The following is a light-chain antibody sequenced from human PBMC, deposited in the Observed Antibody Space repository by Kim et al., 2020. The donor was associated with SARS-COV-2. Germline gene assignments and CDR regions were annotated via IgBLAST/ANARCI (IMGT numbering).Light chain of an antibody. J-gene: IGKJ4*01. CDR2: DAS. CDR3: QQRSNWPLT. CDR1: QSVSSY. Sequence: LSPGERATRACRASQSVSSYLAWYQQKPGQAPRLLIYDASNRATGIPARFSGSGSGTDFTLTISSLEPEDFAVYYCQQRSNWPLTFGGGTKVDIK. V-gene: IGKV3-11*01.